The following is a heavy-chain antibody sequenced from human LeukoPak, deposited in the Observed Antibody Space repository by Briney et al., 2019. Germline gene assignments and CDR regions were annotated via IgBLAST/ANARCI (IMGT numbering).Heavy chain of an antibody. V-gene: IGHV3-11*04. J-gene: IGHJ6*04. CDR1: GFTFSDYY. D-gene: IGHD3-10*02. Sequence: PGGSLRLSCAASGFTFSDYYMSWIRQAPGKWLEWVSSISSSSISIYYADSVKGRFTISRDNAKNSLYLQMNSLRAEDTAVYYRAELGITMIGGVWGKGTTVNISS. CDR2: ISSSSISI. CDR3: AELGITMIGGV.